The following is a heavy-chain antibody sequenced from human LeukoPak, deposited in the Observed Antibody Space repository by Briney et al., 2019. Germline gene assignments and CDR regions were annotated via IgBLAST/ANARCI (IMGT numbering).Heavy chain of an antibody. D-gene: IGHD6-6*01. CDR3: ARGRRGSSSLDY. Sequence: PGGSLRLSCAASGFTFSSFAMSWVRQAPGKGLEWASPISSSGGSTYYADSVKGRFTISRDNSKNTLYLQMNSLRAEDTAVYYCARGRRGSSSLDYWGQGTLVTVSS. J-gene: IGHJ4*02. CDR2: ISSSGGST. CDR1: GFTFSSFA. V-gene: IGHV3-23*01.